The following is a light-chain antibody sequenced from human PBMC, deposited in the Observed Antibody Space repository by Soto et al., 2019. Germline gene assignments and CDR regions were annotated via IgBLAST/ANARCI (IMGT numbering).Light chain of an antibody. V-gene: IGKV1-13*02. CDR2: DAS. Sequence: AIQLTQSPSSLSASVRDRVTITCRASQGISSALAWYQQKPGKPPKLLIYDASSLESGVPSRFSGSGSGTDFTLTISSLQPEDFATFYCQHFNSYPLTFGGGTKVDIK. J-gene: IGKJ4*01. CDR1: QGISSA. CDR3: QHFNSYPLT.